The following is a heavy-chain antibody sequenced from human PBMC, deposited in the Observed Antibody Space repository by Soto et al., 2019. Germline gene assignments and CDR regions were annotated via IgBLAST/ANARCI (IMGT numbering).Heavy chain of an antibody. D-gene: IGHD2-2*01. V-gene: IGHV5-10-1*01. CDR1: GGKVSRSW. J-gene: IGHJ5*01. CDR3: AIVHSGVVPPARGTCFAS. Sequence: GRGGKVSRSWWTWVHQITGKGLEWMGRIDPSDSYTNYSPSFQGHVTISADKSISTAYLQWSSLKASDTAMYYCAIVHSGVVPPARGTCFASWGHRTLVPVTS. CDR2: IDPSDSYT.